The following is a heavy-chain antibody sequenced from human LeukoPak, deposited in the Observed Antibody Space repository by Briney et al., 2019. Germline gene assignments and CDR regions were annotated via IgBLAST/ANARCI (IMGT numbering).Heavy chain of an antibody. Sequence: GRSLRLSCEASGFSFSSYGMHWVRQAPGKGLEWVAVIWYDGSSQHHADSVKGRFTISRDNSKNTLYLQMNSLRTEDTAVYFCSASRPHYGDYYGLDVWGHGTTVTVSS. CDR2: IWYDGSSQ. D-gene: IGHD4/OR15-4a*01. V-gene: IGHV3-33*01. CDR1: GFSFSSYG. J-gene: IGHJ6*02. CDR3: SASRPHYGDYYGLDV.